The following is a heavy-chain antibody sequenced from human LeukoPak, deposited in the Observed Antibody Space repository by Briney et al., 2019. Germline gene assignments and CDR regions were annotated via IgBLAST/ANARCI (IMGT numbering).Heavy chain of an antibody. V-gene: IGHV3-21*01. D-gene: IGHD3-10*01. CDR2: ISSSSSYI. Sequence: GGSLRLSCAASGFTFSSYSMNWVRQAPGKGLEWVSSISSSSSYIYYADSVKGRFTISRDNSKNTLYLQMNSLRAEDTAVYYCAKNRGARPAFDIWGQGTMVTVSS. CDR3: AKNRGARPAFDI. J-gene: IGHJ3*02. CDR1: GFTFSSYS.